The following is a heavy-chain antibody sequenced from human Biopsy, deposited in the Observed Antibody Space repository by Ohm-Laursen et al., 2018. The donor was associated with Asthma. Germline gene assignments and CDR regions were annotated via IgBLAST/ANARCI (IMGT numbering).Heavy chain of an antibody. J-gene: IGHJ4*02. CDR2: IYYSGST. D-gene: IGHD2-21*02. CDR1: GGSFSSIY. V-gene: IGHV4-59*13. CDR3: ARGISRVTGLFDHFDS. Sequence: TLSLTCSVYGGSFSSIYWSWLRQPPGKELEWTGHIYYSGSTNYQPSLKSRVTISVDTSKNQFSLKLRSVTAADAAVYYCARGISRVTGLFDHFDSWGQGTLVTVSS.